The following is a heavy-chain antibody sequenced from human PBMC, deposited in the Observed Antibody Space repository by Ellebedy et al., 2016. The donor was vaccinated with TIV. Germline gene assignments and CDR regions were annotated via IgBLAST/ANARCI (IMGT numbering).Heavy chain of an antibody. CDR3: ARDGSPRKDIVLVPAAINWFDP. D-gene: IGHD2-2*01. V-gene: IGHV1-46*01. Sequence: ASVKVSCKASGYTFTSYYMHWVRQAPGQGLEWMGIINPSGGSTSYAQKFQGRVTMTRDTSTSTVYMELSSLRSEDTAVYYCARDGSPRKDIVLVPAAINWFDPWGQGTLVTVSS. CDR2: INPSGGST. CDR1: GYTFTSYY. J-gene: IGHJ5*02.